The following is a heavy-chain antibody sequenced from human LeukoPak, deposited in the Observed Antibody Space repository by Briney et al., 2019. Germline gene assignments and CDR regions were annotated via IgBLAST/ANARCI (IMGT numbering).Heavy chain of an antibody. CDR2: IYYSGHT. Sequence: SETLSLTCTVSGGSISSSSYYWVWIRQPPGKGLEFIGNIYYSGHTYYNPSLKSRLTISVDTSKNQFSLRLSSLTAADTTVYYCARQRRDCSRTACYPIDFGSWGQGFLVTVSS. J-gene: IGHJ4*02. CDR3: ARQRRDCSRTACYPIDFGS. D-gene: IGHD2-2*01. CDR1: GGSISSSSYY. V-gene: IGHV4-39*01.